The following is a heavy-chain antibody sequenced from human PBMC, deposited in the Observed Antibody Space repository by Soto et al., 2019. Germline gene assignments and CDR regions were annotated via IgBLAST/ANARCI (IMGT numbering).Heavy chain of an antibody. Sequence: EVQLVESGGGLVQPGGSLRLSCAASGFTFSSYAMHWVRQAPGKVLEYVSAISSNGGSTYYANSVKGRFTISRDNSKNTLYLQMGSMRAEDMAVYYCARDYEYQLPDYYYYYMDVWGKGTTVTVSS. CDR1: GFTFSSYA. D-gene: IGHD2-2*01. CDR2: ISSNGGST. V-gene: IGHV3-64*01. J-gene: IGHJ6*03. CDR3: ARDYEYQLPDYYYYYMDV.